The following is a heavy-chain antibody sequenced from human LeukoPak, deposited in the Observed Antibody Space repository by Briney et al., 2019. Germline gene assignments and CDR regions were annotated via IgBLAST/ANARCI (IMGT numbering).Heavy chain of an antibody. J-gene: IGHJ3*02. CDR3: ARVRDGYNSFDAFDI. CDR2: IYYSGST. CDR1: GGSISSISYY. Sequence: PSETLSLTCTVSGGSISSISYYWGWIRQPPRKGLEWIGSIYYSGSTYYNPSLKSRVTISVDTSKNQFSLKLSSVTAADTAVYYCARVRDGYNSFDAFDIWGQGTMVTVSS. D-gene: IGHD5-24*01. V-gene: IGHV4-39*07.